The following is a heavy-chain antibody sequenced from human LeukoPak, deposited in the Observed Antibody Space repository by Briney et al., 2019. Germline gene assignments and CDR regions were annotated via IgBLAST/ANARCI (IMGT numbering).Heavy chain of an antibody. CDR1: GGTFSSYA. V-gene: IGHV1-69*01. Sequence: GSSVKVSCKASGGTFSSYAISWVRQAPGQGLEWMGGIIPVFGTANYAQKFQGRVTITADESTSTAYMELRSLRSDDTAVYYCARDGARPNAFDIWGQGTMVTVSS. D-gene: IGHD6-6*01. J-gene: IGHJ3*02. CDR3: ARDGARPNAFDI. CDR2: IIPVFGTA.